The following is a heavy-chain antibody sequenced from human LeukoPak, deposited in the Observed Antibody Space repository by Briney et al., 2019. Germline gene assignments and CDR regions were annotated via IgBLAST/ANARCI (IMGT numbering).Heavy chain of an antibody. J-gene: IGHJ4*02. CDR2: IYYSGST. CDR1: GGSINSSYYY. D-gene: IGHD3-9*01. Sequence: TSETLSLTCTVSGGSINSSYYYWGWIRQPPGKGLEWIGSIYYSGSTYYNPSLKSRVTISVDTSKNQFSLKLSSVTAADTAVYYCARDRYDILTGTYYFDYWGQGTLVTVSS. V-gene: IGHV4-39*07. CDR3: ARDRYDILTGTYYFDY.